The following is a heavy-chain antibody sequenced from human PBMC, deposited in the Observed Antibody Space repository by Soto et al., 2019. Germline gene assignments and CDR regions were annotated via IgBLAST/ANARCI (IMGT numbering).Heavy chain of an antibody. V-gene: IGHV4-39*01. CDR3: ERLGGYCSGTSCHGYYAMDV. D-gene: IGHD2-2*01. J-gene: IGHJ6*02. Sequence: SETLSLTCTVSGGSISSSSFHWGWIRQPPGKGLEWIGSIYYSGSTYYSPSLKSRVTISVDTSKNQFSLKLSSVTAADTAVYYFERLGGYCSGTSCHGYYAMDVWGQGTTVTVSS. CDR1: GGSISSSSFH. CDR2: IYYSGST.